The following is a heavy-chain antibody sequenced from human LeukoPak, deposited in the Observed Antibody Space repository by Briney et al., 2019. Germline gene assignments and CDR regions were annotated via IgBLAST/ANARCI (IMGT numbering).Heavy chain of an antibody. V-gene: IGHV3-53*01. CDR3: ARALWSGPVYYGMDV. Sequence: GGSLRLSCAASGFTVSSNYMSWVRQAPGKGLEWVSVIYSGGSTYYADSVKGRFTISRDNAKNSLYLQMNSLRAEDTAVYYCARALWSGPVYYGMDVWGQGTTVTVSS. CDR2: IYSGGST. CDR1: GFTVSSNY. D-gene: IGHD3-10*01. J-gene: IGHJ6*02.